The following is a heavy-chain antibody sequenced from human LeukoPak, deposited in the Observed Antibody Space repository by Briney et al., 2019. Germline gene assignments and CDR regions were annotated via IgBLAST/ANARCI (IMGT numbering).Heavy chain of an antibody. D-gene: IGHD3-10*01. CDR1: GYTFTSYG. J-gene: IGHJ4*02. CDR3: GRGGGGGLLPDN. CDR2: ISAYNGNT. Sequence: ASVKVSCKASGYTFTSYGISWVRQAPGQGLEWMGWISAYNGNTNYAQKLQGRVTMTTDTSTSTAYMALRSLRSDDPAGYYCGRGGGGGLLPDNWGQGTLVTVSS. V-gene: IGHV1-18*01.